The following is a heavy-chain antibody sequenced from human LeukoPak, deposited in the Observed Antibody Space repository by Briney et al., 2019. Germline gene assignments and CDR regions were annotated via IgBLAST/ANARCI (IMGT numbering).Heavy chain of an antibody. J-gene: IGHJ6*04. CDR2: INPNSGGT. D-gene: IGHD2-2*01. CDR3: AREKVRQSGMDV. Sequence: GASVKVSCKASGYPFTAYYIHWVRQAPGQGLEWMGRINPNSGGTNYAQKFQGRVTMTRDTSISIAYMELSRLRSDDTAVYYCAREKVRQSGMDVWGKGTTVTVSS. CDR1: GYPFTAYY. V-gene: IGHV1-2*06.